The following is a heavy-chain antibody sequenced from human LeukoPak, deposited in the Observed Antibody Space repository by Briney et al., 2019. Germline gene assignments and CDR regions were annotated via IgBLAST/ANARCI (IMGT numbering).Heavy chain of an antibody. CDR3: ARDLRYSSSRNFDY. CDR1: GITFIKYS. Sequence: GGSLRLSCAASGITFIKYSMTGVRQAPGKGLEWVSAITGSGTFTDYADSVKGRFTISRDNAKNSLYLQMNSLRAEDTAVYYCARDLRYSSSRNFDYWGQGTLVTVSS. J-gene: IGHJ4*02. V-gene: IGHV3-23*01. D-gene: IGHD6-6*01. CDR2: ITGSGTFT.